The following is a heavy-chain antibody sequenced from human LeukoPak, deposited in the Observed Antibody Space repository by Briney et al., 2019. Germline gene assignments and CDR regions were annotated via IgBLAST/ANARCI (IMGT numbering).Heavy chain of an antibody. CDR3: ARAPYYYDSSGLFQH. CDR2: INPNSGGT. CDR1: GYTFTGYY. Sequence: GASVKVSCKASGYTFTGYYMHWVRQAPGQGLEWMGWINPNSGGTNYAQKFQGRVTMTRDTSISTAYMELSRLRSDDTAVYYCARAPYYYDSSGLFQHWGQGTLVTVSS. J-gene: IGHJ1*01. V-gene: IGHV1-2*02. D-gene: IGHD3-22*01.